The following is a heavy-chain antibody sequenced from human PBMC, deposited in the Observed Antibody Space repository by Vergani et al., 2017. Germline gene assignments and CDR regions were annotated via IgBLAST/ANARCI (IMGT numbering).Heavy chain of an antibody. CDR1: GFLFSSHG. Sequence: QVQLVEWGGGVVQPGGSLILSCTASGFLFSSHGMHWVRQAPGKGLEWVAFIRYDGSRRDYGESVKGRFTISRDNSKNMVYIQMNSLRAEDTAVYYWARDXPQLWQVNYYGMDVWGQGTTVTVSS. CDR3: ARDXPQLWQVNYYGMDV. D-gene: IGHD5-18*01. CDR2: IRYDGSRR. J-gene: IGHJ6*02. V-gene: IGHV3-30*02.